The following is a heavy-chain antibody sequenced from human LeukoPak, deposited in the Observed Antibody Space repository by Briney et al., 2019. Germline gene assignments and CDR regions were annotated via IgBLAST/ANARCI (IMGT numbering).Heavy chain of an antibody. CDR3: ARAGHSVQLERQYYFDY. CDR1: GYTFTSYG. D-gene: IGHD1-1*01. CDR2: ISAYNGNT. J-gene: IGHJ4*02. V-gene: IGHV1-18*01. Sequence: ASVKVSCKASGYTFTSYGISWVRQAPGQGLEWMGWISAYNGNTNYAQKLQGRVTMTTDTSTSTAYMELRSLRSDDTAVYYCARAGHSVQLERQYYFDYWGQGTLVTVSS.